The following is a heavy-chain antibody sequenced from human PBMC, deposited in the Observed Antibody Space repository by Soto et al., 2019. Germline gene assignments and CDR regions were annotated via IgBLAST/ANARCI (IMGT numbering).Heavy chain of an antibody. D-gene: IGHD6-19*01. CDR3: ASGPGAVAGTSDY. CDR1: GFTFSSYS. Sequence: GGSLRLSCAASGFTFSSYSMNWVRQAPGKGLEWVSSISSSSSYIYYADSVKGRFTISRDNAKNSLYLQMNSLRAEDTAVYYCASGPGAVAGTSDYWGQGTLVTVYS. CDR2: ISSSSSYI. J-gene: IGHJ4*02. V-gene: IGHV3-21*01.